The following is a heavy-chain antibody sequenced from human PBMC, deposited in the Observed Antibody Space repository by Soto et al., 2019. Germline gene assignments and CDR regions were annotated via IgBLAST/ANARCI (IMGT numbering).Heavy chain of an antibody. CDR1: GGSISSGGYY. D-gene: IGHD3-22*01. J-gene: IGHJ4*02. CDR2: IYYSGST. CDR3: AREYPITMIDY. Sequence: SETLCLTCTFSGGSISSGGYYWSWIRQHPGKGLEWIGYIYYSGSTYYNPSLKSRVTISVDTSKNQFSLKLSSVTAADTAVYYCAREYPITMIDYWGQGTLVTVSS. V-gene: IGHV4-31*03.